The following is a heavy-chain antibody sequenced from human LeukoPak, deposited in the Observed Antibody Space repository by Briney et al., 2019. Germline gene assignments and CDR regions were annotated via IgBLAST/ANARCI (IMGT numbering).Heavy chain of an antibody. D-gene: IGHD2-15*01. CDR3: ARHDPVGYYQHGMDV. CDR2: IYYTGAT. Sequence: SETLSHTCTVSGGSLSGYFWSCIRQPPGQGLEFIGYIYYTGATLHNPPLKSRVTMSVDTSKNQFSLKLSSVTAADTAVYYCARHDPVGYYQHGMDVWGQGTTVTVSS. J-gene: IGHJ6*02. CDR1: GGSLSGYF. V-gene: IGHV4-59*08.